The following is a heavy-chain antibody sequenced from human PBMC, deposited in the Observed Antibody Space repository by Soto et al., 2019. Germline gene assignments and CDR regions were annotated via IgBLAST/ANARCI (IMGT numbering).Heavy chain of an antibody. CDR2: ISYTGSTI. CDR1: EFTFSNYE. Sequence: GGSLRLSCVGSEFTFSNYEMNWVRQAPGKGLEWVSYISYTGSTIYYADSVRGRFTISRDNSKNTLYLHMNSLRVEDTAVYYCAKDPPWTVGPLAMDVWGQGTTVTVSS. CDR3: AKDPPWTVGPLAMDV. J-gene: IGHJ6*02. V-gene: IGHV3-48*03. D-gene: IGHD3-3*01.